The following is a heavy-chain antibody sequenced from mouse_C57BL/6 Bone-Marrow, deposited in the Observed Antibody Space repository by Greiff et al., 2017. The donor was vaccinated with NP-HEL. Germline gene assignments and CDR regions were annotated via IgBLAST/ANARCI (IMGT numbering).Heavy chain of an antibody. V-gene: IGHV5-4*01. Sequence: VESGGGLVKPGGSLKLSCAASGFTFSSYAMSWVRQTPEKRLEWVATISDGGSYTYYPDNVKGRFTISRDNAKNNLYLQMSHLKSEDTAMYYCARDYDYDHYAMDYWGQGTSVTVSS. CDR2: ISDGGSYT. CDR1: GFTFSSYA. D-gene: IGHD2-4*01. J-gene: IGHJ4*01. CDR3: ARDYDYDHYAMDY.